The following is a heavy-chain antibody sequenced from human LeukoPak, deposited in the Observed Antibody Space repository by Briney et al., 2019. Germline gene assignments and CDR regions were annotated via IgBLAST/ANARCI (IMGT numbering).Heavy chain of an antibody. CDR1: GGSFSGYY. Sequence: SETPSLTCAVYGGSFSGYYWSWIRQPPGKGLEWIGEINHSGSTNYNPSLKSRVTISVDTSKNQFSLRLSSVTAADTAVYYCARGYEIVVVILGHQNRYFDYWGQGTLVTVSS. CDR3: ARGYEIVVVILGHQNRYFDY. V-gene: IGHV4-34*01. J-gene: IGHJ4*02. CDR2: INHSGST. D-gene: IGHD3-22*01.